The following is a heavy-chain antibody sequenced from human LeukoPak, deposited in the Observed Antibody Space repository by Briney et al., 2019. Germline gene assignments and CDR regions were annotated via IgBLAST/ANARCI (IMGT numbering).Heavy chain of an antibody. V-gene: IGHV3-23*01. D-gene: IGHD3-3*01. CDR3: AKGSSITIFGNYFDY. CDR1: GFTFSSYG. CDR2: ISASGGAT. J-gene: IGHJ4*02. Sequence: GGSLRLSCAASGFTFSSYGMSWVRQAPGKGLGWVSGISASGGATHYADSVKGRFTISRDNSKNTLYLQMNSLRAEDTAVYYCAKGSSITIFGNYFDYWGQGTLVTVSS.